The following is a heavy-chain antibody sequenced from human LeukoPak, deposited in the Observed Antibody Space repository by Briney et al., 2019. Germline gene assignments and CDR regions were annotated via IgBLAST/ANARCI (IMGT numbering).Heavy chain of an antibody. J-gene: IGHJ4*02. Sequence: GGSLRLSCAASGFRFNTFWMSWVRQAPGKGLEWVANIKQDGNEKYYADSVKGRFTISRDNGKNSLDLQMNSLRAEDTAVYYCASLNIASYGVFDYWGQGTLVTVSS. D-gene: IGHD4-17*01. CDR1: GFRFNTFW. V-gene: IGHV3-7*01. CDR3: ASLNIASYGVFDY. CDR2: IKQDGNEK.